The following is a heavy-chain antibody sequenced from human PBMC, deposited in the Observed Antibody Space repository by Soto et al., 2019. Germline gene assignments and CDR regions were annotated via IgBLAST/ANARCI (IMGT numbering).Heavy chain of an antibody. J-gene: IGHJ6*02. CDR1: GFTFSSYG. V-gene: IGHV3-33*01. Sequence: GGSLRLSCAASGFTFSSYGMHWVRQAPGKGLEWVAVIWYDGSNKYYADSVKGRFTISRDNSKNTLYLQMNSLRAEDTAVYYCARGPIVVVVAATPRDYGMDVWGQGTTVTVSS. D-gene: IGHD2-15*01. CDR3: ARGPIVVVVAATPRDYGMDV. CDR2: IWYDGSNK.